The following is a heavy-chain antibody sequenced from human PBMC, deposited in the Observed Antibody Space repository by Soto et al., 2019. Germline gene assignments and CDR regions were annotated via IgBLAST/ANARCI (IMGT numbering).Heavy chain of an antibody. Sequence: EVQLVESGGGLVQPGGSLRLSCAASGFTFSSYSMNWVRQAPGKGLEWVSYISSSSSTIYYADSVKGRFTISRENAKNSLYLQMNRLRDEDTAVYYCARDSDPLITLIVVGYFDYWGQGTLVTVSS. CDR1: GFTFSSYS. CDR2: ISSSSSTI. V-gene: IGHV3-48*02. D-gene: IGHD3-22*01. J-gene: IGHJ4*02. CDR3: ARDSDPLITLIVVGYFDY.